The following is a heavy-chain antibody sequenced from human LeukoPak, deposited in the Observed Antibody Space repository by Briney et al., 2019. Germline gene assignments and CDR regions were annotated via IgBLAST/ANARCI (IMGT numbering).Heavy chain of an antibody. CDR3: ARLIFGVVIINQRYWFDP. Sequence: SETLSLTCTVSGGSISSSAYYWGWIRQPPGKGLEWIGSIYYSGSTYYNPSLKSRVTISVDTSKNQFSLKLSSVTAADTAVYYCARLIFGVVIINQRYWFDPWGQGTLVTVSS. CDR1: GGSISSSAYY. V-gene: IGHV4-39*01. D-gene: IGHD3-3*01. J-gene: IGHJ5*02. CDR2: IYYSGST.